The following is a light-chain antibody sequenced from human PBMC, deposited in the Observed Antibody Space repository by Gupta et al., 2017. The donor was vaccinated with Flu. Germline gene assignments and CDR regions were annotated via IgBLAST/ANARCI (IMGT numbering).Light chain of an antibody. CDR1: QSLLRSNGNNY. V-gene: IGKV2-28*01. J-gene: IGKJ4*01. CDR2: WGS. CDR3: MQSHHKLS. Sequence: VPPGEAASISCRSSQSLLRSNGNNYLDWYLQEPGQPPQRLIYWGSSRASGVPDRVSGSGSGTEFTLKISRVEAEDVGVYYCMQSHHKLSFGGGTKVEIK.